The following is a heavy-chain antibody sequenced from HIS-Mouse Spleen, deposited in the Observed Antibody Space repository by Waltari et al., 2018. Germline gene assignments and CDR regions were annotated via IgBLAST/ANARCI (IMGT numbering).Heavy chain of an antibody. CDR1: VYSIRRGYY. CDR3: AREPHLQLELAFDI. CDR2: IYHSGST. J-gene: IGHJ3*02. V-gene: IGHV4-38-2*02. Sequence: QVQLQESGPGLVKPSETLSLTCTVPVYSIRRGYYWGWIRQPPGKGLEWIGSIYHSGSTYYNPSLKSRVTISVDTSKNQFSLKLSSVTAADTAVYYCAREPHLQLELAFDIWGQGTMVTVSS. D-gene: IGHD1-1*01.